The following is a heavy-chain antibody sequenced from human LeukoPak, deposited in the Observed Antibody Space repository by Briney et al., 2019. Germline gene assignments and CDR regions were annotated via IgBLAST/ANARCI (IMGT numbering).Heavy chain of an antibody. CDR1: GFTFSSYG. D-gene: IGHD3-16*01. Sequence: PGGSLRLSCAASGFTFSSYGMHWVRQAPGKGLEWVAFIRYDGSNKYYADSVKGRFTISRDNSKNTLYLQMNSLRAEDTAVHYCAGGVPKYYYYMDVWGKGTTVTVSS. CDR3: AGGVPKYYYYMDV. J-gene: IGHJ6*03. CDR2: IRYDGSNK. V-gene: IGHV3-30*02.